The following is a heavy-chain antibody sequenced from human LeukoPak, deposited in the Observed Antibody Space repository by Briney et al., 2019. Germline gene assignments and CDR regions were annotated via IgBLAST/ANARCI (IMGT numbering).Heavy chain of an antibody. J-gene: IGHJ1*01. V-gene: IGHV4-61*02. CDR3: ARDDCSGGSCYHSG. Sequence: PSETLSLTCTVSGGSISSGSYYWSWIRQPAGKGLEWIGRIYTSGSTNYNPPLKSRVTISVDTSKNQFSLKLSSVTAADTAVYYCARDDCSGGSCYHSGWGQGTLVTVSS. CDR2: IYTSGST. CDR1: GGSISSGSYY. D-gene: IGHD2-15*01.